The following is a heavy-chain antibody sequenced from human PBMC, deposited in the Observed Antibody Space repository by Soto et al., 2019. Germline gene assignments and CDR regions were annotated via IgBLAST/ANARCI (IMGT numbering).Heavy chain of an antibody. CDR1: GYAFGSYD. CDR2: MNPNSGIT. V-gene: IGHV1-8*01. J-gene: IGHJ5*01. CDR3: ARSDGYDFNWLDS. D-gene: IGHD2-21*01. Sequence: QVQLEQSGAEVKTPGASVKVSCKASGYAFGSYDINWVRQAPGQGLEWMAWMNPNSGITNYAQKFQGSLTMTRDTALSIAHMEVSGLRNEDTAVYYCARSDGYDFNWLDSWGQGTLVIVSA.